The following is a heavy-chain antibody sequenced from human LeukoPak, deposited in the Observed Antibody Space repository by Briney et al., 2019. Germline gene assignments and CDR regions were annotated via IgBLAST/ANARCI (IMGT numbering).Heavy chain of an antibody. CDR2: ISGSGGST. V-gene: IGHV3-23*01. Sequence: PGGSLRLSCATSGFTFSSSAMNWVRQAPGKGLEWVSAISGSGGSTYYADSVKGRFTISRDNSKNTLYLQMNSLRDEDTAVYYCARDQTPFYWGQGSLVTVSS. J-gene: IGHJ4*02. CDR1: GFTFSSSA. CDR3: ARDQTPFY. D-gene: IGHD2-15*01.